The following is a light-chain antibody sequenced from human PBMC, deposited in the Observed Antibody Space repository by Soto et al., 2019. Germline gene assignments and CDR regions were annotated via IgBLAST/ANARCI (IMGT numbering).Light chain of an antibody. J-gene: IGLJ1*01. CDR2: EVS. V-gene: IGLV2-8*01. CDR1: SSVVGGYNY. CDR3: SSYAGSNNYV. Sequence: QSALTQPPAATGSPGQSVTISCTGTSSVVGGYNYVSWYQQHPGKAPKLMIYEVSKRPSGVPDRFSGSKSGNTASLPVSGLQAEDEADYYCSSYAGSNNYVFGTGIKVTVL.